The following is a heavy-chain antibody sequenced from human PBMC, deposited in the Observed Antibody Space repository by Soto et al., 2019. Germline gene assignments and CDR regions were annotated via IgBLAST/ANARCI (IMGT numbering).Heavy chain of an antibody. D-gene: IGHD1-26*01. CDR2: ISYDGSNK. CDR3: ATQWELTLDY. J-gene: IGHJ4*02. Sequence: HPGGSLRLSCAASGFTFSSYGMHWVRQAPGKGLEWVAVISYDGSNKYYADSVKGRFTISRDNSKNTLYLQMNSLRAEDTAVYYCATQWELTLDYWGQGTLVTVSS. V-gene: IGHV3-30*03. CDR1: GFTFSSYG.